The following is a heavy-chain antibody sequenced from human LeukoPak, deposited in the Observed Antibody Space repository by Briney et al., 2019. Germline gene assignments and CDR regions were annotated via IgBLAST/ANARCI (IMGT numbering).Heavy chain of an antibody. Sequence: ASVKVSCKASGYTFTGYYMHWVRQAPGQGLEWMGWINPNSGGTNYAQKFQGRVTMTRDMSTSTVYMELSSLRSEDTAVYYCARASGAGRQLASNLGYWGQGTLVTVSS. J-gene: IGHJ4*02. V-gene: IGHV1-2*02. CDR1: GYTFTGYY. CDR2: INPNSGGT. CDR3: ARASGAGRQLASNLGY. D-gene: IGHD6-6*01.